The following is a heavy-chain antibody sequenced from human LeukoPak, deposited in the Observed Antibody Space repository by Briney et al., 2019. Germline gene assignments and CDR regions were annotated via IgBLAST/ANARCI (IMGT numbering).Heavy chain of an antibody. D-gene: IGHD6-13*01. CDR3: ARVSVAGTGPDY. CDR2: MSNSGHT. V-gene: IGHV4-61*01. CDR1: GGSVSSGNYY. Sequence: SETLSLTCTVSGGSVSSGNYYWSWIRQPPGKGLVWIGFMSNSGHTDSNASLKSRVTISVDTSKNQFSLKLKSVTAADTAVYYCARVSVAGTGPDYWGQGTLVTVSS. J-gene: IGHJ4*02.